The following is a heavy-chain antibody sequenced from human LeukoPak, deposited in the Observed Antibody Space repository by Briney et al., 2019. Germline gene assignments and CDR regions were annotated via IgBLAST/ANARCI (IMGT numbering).Heavy chain of an antibody. CDR2: LDSSGST. V-gene: IGHV4-39*07. CDR1: GGSISSRSDY. Sequence: PSETLSLTCTVSGGSISSRSDYWGWIRQTPGKGLEWIGNLDSSGSTYYNPSLKSRVTISVDTSKNQFSLKLSSVTAADTAVYYCARGEDGYNSFYYYYYMDVWGKGTTVTVSS. J-gene: IGHJ6*03. D-gene: IGHD5-24*01. CDR3: ARGEDGYNSFYYYYYMDV.